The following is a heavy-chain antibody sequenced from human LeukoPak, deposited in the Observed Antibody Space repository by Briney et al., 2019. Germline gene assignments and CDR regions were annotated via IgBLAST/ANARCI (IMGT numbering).Heavy chain of an antibody. J-gene: IGHJ3*02. D-gene: IGHD3-10*01. CDR1: GFTFTSSA. Sequence: TSVTVSCKASGFTFTSSAVQWVRQARGQRLEWIGWIVVGSGNTNYAQKFQERVTITRDMSTSTAYMELSSLRSEDTAVYYCAADPRRRRKTHLWFGEFPDAFDIWGQGTMVTVS. CDR3: AADPRRRRKTHLWFGEFPDAFDI. V-gene: IGHV1-58*01. CDR2: IVVGSGNT.